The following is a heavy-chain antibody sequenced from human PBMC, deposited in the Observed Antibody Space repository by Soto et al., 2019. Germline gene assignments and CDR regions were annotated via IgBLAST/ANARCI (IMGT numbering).Heavy chain of an antibody. Sequence: SGPTLVNPTQTLTLTCTFSGFSLSTSGMCVSWIRQPPGKALEWLARIDWDDDKYYSTSLKTRLTISKDTSKNQVVLTMTNMDPVDTATYYCAHLTPSTYYYDSSGYADYWGQGTLVTVSS. J-gene: IGHJ4*02. D-gene: IGHD3-22*01. CDR1: GFSLSTSGMC. CDR3: AHLTPSTYYYDSSGYADY. CDR2: IDWDDDK. V-gene: IGHV2-70*11.